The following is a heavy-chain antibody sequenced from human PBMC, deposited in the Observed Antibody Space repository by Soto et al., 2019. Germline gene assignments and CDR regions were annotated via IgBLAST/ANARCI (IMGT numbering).Heavy chain of an antibody. V-gene: IGHV3-23*01. Sequence: EVQLLESGGGLVQPGGSLRLSCAASGFTFRSYAMSWVRQAPGKGLEWVSAISGSGGSTFYADSVKGRFTISRDNSKNALYLQRTSLRAEDTAVYYSAKDERGRSGPTGYWGQGTLVTVSS. CDR3: AKDERGRSGPTGY. J-gene: IGHJ4*02. CDR1: GFTFRSYA. D-gene: IGHD1-26*01. CDR2: ISGSGGST.